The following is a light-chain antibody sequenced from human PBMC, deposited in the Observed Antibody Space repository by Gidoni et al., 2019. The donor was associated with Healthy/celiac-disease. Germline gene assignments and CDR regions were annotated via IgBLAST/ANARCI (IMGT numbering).Light chain of an antibody. CDR2: RNN. Sequence: GQRVTISCSGSSSNIGSNTVNWYQQLPGTAPKLRIYRNNQRPSGVPDRFSGSKSGTSASLAISGLQSEDEADYYCAAWDDSLNGVVFGGGTKLTVL. V-gene: IGLV1-44*01. CDR3: AAWDDSLNGVV. J-gene: IGLJ2*01. CDR1: SSNIGSNT.